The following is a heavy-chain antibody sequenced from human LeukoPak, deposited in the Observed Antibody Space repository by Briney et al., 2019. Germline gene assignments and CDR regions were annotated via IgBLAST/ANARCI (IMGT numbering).Heavy chain of an antibody. CDR1: GFTFSDAW. CDR3: TTDPSSDYYWRFQH. CDR2: IKSKTDGGTT. J-gene: IGHJ1*01. D-gene: IGHD3-22*01. V-gene: IGHV3-15*01. Sequence: GGSLRLSCAASGFTFSDAWMSWVRQAPGKGLEWVGRIKSKTDGGTTDYAAPVKGRFTISRDDSKNTLYMQMNSLKTEDTAVYYCTTDPSSDYYWRFQHWGQGTLVTVSS.